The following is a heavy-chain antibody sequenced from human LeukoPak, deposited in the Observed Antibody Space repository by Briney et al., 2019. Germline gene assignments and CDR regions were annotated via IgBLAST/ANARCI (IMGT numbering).Heavy chain of an antibody. CDR2: INPNSGGT. CDR3: ARDFPPNNWTPRGAFDI. D-gene: IGHD1-20*01. Sequence: ASVKVSCKASGYTFTGYYMHWVRQAPGQGLEWMGWINPNSGGTNYAQKFQGRVTMTRDTSISTAYMELSRLRSDDTAVYYCARDFPPNNWTPRGAFDIWGQGTMVTVSS. CDR1: GYTFTGYY. V-gene: IGHV1-2*02. J-gene: IGHJ3*02.